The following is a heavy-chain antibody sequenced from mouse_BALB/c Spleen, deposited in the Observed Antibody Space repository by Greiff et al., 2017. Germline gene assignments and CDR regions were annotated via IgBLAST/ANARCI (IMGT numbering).Heavy chain of an antibody. CDR3: ARDRGRGDAMDY. V-gene: IGHV3-6*02. Sequence: ESGPGLVKPSQSLSLTCSVTGYSITSGYYWNWIRQFPGNKLEWMGYISYDGSNNYNPSLKNRISITRDTSKNQFFLKLNSVTTEDTATYYCARDRGRGDAMDYWGQGTSVTVSS. CDR1: GYSITSGYY. J-gene: IGHJ4*01. CDR2: ISYDGSN.